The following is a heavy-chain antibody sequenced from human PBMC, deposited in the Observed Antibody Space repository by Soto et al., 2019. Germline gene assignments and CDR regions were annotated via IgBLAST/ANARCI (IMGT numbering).Heavy chain of an antibody. CDR3: ARLQAAAGDNDLTFDY. CDR2: INWSGDSI. V-gene: IGHV3-20*04. D-gene: IGHD6-13*01. CDR1: GFTFDVDG. J-gene: IGHJ4*02. Sequence: GGSLRLSCAASGFTFDVDGMSWVRQAPGKGLEWVSCINWSGDSIGYADSVKGRFTISRDKAKNSLFLQMNSLRAEDTAMYYCARLQAAAGDNDLTFDYWGQGTLVTVSS.